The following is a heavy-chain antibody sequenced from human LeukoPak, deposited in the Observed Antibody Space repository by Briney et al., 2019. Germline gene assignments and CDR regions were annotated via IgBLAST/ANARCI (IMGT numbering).Heavy chain of an antibody. Sequence: GGSLRLSCAASGFTFSSCGFDWVRQAPGKGLEWVSSIGPTGTDRYYADSVRGRFTISRDNAKNSMYLQMDSLRDEDTAVYYCATETIGRHYDYWGQGTLLTVSS. J-gene: IGHJ4*02. CDR2: IGPTGTDR. V-gene: IGHV3-21*01. CDR3: ATETIGRHYDY. CDR1: GFTFSSCG. D-gene: IGHD1-14*01.